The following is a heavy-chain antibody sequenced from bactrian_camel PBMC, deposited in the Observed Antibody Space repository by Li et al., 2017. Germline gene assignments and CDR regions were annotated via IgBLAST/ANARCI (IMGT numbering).Heavy chain of an antibody. CDR3: SVATTSGTFNY. Sequence: VQLVESGGGLVQPGGSLRLSCVVSGFTFSTRVMNWVRQAPGKGLTRVSHITTYGRATGYTDSVKGRFTISRDDAKNALYLQMNSLKSEDAALYYCSVATTSGTFNYWGQGTQVTVS. J-gene: IGHJ4*01. CDR1: GFTFSTRV. D-gene: IGHD5*01. CDR2: ITTYGRAT. V-gene: IGHV3S42*01.